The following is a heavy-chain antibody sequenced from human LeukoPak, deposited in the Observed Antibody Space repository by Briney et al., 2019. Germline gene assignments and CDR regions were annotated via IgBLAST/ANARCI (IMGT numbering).Heavy chain of an antibody. Sequence: SETLSLTCTVSGGSISSSRYYWGWIRQPPGKGLEWIGSIHYSGSTYYNPSLKSRVTISVDTSKNQFSLKLSSVTAADTAVYYCARVDIVDHENFDYWGQGTLVTVSS. CDR3: ARVDIVDHENFDY. CDR1: GGSISSSRYY. CDR2: IHYSGST. D-gene: IGHD5-12*01. J-gene: IGHJ4*02. V-gene: IGHV4-39*07.